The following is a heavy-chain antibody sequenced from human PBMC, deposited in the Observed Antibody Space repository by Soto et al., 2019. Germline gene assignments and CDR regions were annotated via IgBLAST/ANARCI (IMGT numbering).Heavy chain of an antibody. Sequence: GASLLLSWAASEFTFSSYAMSWVRQAPGKGLEWVSAISGSGGITYYADSVKGRFTISRDNSKTTLYLQMNSLRAEDTAVYYCAKVPASSGPHGMDVWGQGTTVTVSS. J-gene: IGHJ6*02. CDR3: AKVPASSGPHGMDV. V-gene: IGHV3-23*01. D-gene: IGHD6-19*01. CDR1: EFTFSSYA. CDR2: ISGSGGIT.